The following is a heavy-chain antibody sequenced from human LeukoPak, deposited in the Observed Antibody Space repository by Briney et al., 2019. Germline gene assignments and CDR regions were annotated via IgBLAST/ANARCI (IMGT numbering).Heavy chain of an antibody. CDR3: ARTRSNYLDY. V-gene: IGHV4-59*08. CDR2: IYYSGST. Sequence: KPSETLSLTCAVYGGSFSGYYWSWIRQPPGKGLEWIGYIYYSGSTSYNPSLKSRVTISVDTSKNQFSLKLSSVTAADTAVYYCARTRSNYLDYWGQGTLVTVSS. CDR1: GGSFSGYY. J-gene: IGHJ4*02.